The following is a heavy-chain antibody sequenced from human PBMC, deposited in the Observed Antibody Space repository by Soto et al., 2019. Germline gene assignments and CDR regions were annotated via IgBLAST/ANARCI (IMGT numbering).Heavy chain of an antibody. V-gene: IGHV3-23*01. J-gene: IGHJ3*02. D-gene: IGHD5-12*01. CDR1: GFTFSIYA. CDR2: ISGNGGST. CDR3: ARADFRGYDHDAFDI. Sequence: GGSLRLSCAAAGFTFSIYAMSWVRQAPGKGLEWVSGISGNGGSTSYADSVKGRFTISRDNAKNTLYLQMNSLRAEDTAVYYCARADFRGYDHDAFDIWGQGTMVTVSS.